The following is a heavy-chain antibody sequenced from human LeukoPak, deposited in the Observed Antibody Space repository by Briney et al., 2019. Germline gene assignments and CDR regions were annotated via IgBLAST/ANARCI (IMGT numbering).Heavy chain of an antibody. D-gene: IGHD4-17*01. CDR1: GGSISSYY. J-gene: IGHJ4*02. Sequence: PSETLSLTCTVSGGSISSYYWSWIRQPPGKGLEWIGEINHSGSDNYNPSLMSRVTISLDTSKNHFSLNLSSVTAADTAVYYCARGQGTVTTHWGQGTLVTVSS. CDR3: ARGQGTVTTH. CDR2: INHSGSD. V-gene: IGHV4-34*01.